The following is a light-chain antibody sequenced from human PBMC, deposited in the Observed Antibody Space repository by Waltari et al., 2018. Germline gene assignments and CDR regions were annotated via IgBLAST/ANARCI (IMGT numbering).Light chain of an antibody. CDR1: SSDIGGYNY. J-gene: IGLJ2*01. CDR3: SSYTSSSTVV. Sequence: QSALTQPASVSGSPGQSITISCTGTSSDIGGYNYVSCYQQLPGKAPKLMIYDVSNRPSGVSNRFSGSKSGNTASLTISGLQAEDEADYYCSSYTSSSTVVFGGGTKLTVL. V-gene: IGLV2-14*01. CDR2: DVS.